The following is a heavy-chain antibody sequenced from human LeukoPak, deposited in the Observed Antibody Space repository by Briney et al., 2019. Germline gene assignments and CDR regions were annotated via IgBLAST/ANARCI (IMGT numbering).Heavy chain of an antibody. Sequence: SETLSLTCTVSGGSISSHYWTWIRQSPGKGLEWIGHISYSGSTNYNPSLKSRVTISVDTSKNQFSLKLSSVTAADTAVYYCARENSGRFMTDYYFDYWGQGTLVTVSS. V-gene: IGHV4-59*11. D-gene: IGHD1-26*01. CDR1: GGSISSHY. CDR3: ARENSGRFMTDYYFDY. CDR2: ISYSGST. J-gene: IGHJ4*02.